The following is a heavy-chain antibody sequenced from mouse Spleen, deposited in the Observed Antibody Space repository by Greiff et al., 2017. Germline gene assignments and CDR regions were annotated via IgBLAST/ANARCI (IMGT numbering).Heavy chain of an antibody. V-gene: IGHV1-81*01. D-gene: IGHD2-5*01. J-gene: IGHJ3*01. CDR1: GYTFTSYG. Sequence: QVQLKQSGAELARPGASVKLSCKASGYTFTSYGISWVKQRTGQGLEWIGEIYPRSGNTYYNEKFKGKATLTADKSSSTAYMELRSLTSEDSAVYFCARSYYSNYGGVWFAYWGQGTLVTVSA. CDR2: IYPRSGNT. CDR3: ARSYYSNYGGVWFAY.